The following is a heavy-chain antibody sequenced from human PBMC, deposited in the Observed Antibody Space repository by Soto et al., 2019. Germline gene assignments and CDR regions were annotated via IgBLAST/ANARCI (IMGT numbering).Heavy chain of an antibody. CDR3: ARDADIVLMVYAIAGYYFDY. CDR2: ISYDGSNK. D-gene: IGHD2-8*01. Sequence: GGSLRLSCAASGFTFSSYAMHWVRQAPGKGLEWVAVISYDGSNKYYADSVKGRFTISRDNSKNTLYLQMNSLRAEDTAVYYCARDADIVLMVYAIAGYYFDYWGQGTLVTVSS. V-gene: IGHV3-30-3*01. J-gene: IGHJ4*02. CDR1: GFTFSSYA.